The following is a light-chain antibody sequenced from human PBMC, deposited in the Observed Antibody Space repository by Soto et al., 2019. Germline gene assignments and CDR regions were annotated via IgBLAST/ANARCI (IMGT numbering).Light chain of an antibody. CDR3: QQYNSYPYT. CDR1: QSIGNF. V-gene: IGKV1-39*01. CDR2: AAS. J-gene: IGKJ5*01. Sequence: DIQMTQSPSSLSASVGDRVTITCRASQSIGNFLNLYQQKPGKPPKLLIYAASSLQNGVPSGFSGSGSGIDFTLTISSLQPEDFATYYCQQYNSYPYTFGQGTRLE.